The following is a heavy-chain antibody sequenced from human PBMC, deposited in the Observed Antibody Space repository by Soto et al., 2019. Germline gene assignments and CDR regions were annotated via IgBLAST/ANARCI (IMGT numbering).Heavy chain of an antibody. V-gene: IGHV2-5*02. J-gene: IGHJ5*02. D-gene: IGHD1-1*01. CDR1: GFALTTSGVG. CDR2: IYWDDDK. Sequence: QITLKESGPTLVIPTQTLTLTCTFSGFALTTSGVGVGWIRQPPGKALEWLALIYWDDDKRYNPSLKTRLTITKHTSKNQVVLTMANMAPVDTATYYCAYRQEYNSNWNAGWFDPWGQGTLVTVSS. CDR3: AYRQEYNSNWNAGWFDP.